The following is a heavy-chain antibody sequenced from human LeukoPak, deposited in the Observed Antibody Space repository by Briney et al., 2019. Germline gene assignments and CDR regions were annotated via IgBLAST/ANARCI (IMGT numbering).Heavy chain of an antibody. CDR1: GFTFSSYA. CDR2: ISGSGGST. Sequence: GGSLRLSCAASGFTFSSYAMNWVRQAPGKGLEWVSVISGSGGSTYYADSVKGRFTISRDSSKNTLYLQMNSLKAEDTAVYYCARVGGSYYRDRRYFDYWGQGTLVTVSS. V-gene: IGHV3-23*01. D-gene: IGHD1-26*01. CDR3: ARVGGSYYRDRRYFDY. J-gene: IGHJ4*02.